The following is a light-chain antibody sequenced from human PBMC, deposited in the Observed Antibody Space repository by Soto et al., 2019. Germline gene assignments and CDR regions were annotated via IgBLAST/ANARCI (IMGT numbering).Light chain of an antibody. V-gene: IGKV1-5*01. CDR1: QSISSW. J-gene: IGKJ4*01. Sequence: DIQMTQSLSTLSASVGDRVTITCRASQSISSWLAWYQQKPGKAPKLLIYDASSLESGVPSRFSGSGSGTEFTLTISSLQPDDFATYYCQQYDNYKPLTFGGGTKVDIK. CDR2: DAS. CDR3: QQYDNYKPLT.